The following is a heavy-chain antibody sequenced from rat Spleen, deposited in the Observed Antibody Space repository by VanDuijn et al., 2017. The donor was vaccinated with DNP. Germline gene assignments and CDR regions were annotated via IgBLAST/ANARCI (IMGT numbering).Heavy chain of an antibody. V-gene: IGHV5-29*01. J-gene: IGHJ4*01. D-gene: IGHD1-12*03. CDR3: ASVYDGYPPYAMDA. Sequence: EVQVVESGGGLVQPGRSLKLSCAASGFTFNHYGMAWVRQAPTRGLEWVAAVSSDGSSTYYRDSVKGRFTISRDNTKNILYLQMNSLTSEDTATYYCASVYDGYPPYAMDAWGQGTSVTVSS. CDR2: VSSDGSST. CDR1: GFTFNHYG.